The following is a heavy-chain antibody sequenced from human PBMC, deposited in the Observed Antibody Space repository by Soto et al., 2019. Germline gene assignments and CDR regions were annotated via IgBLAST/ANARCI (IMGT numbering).Heavy chain of an antibody. CDR1: GFTFSSFW. D-gene: IGHD3-22*01. CDR3: ARWLLVGDYFDY. V-gene: IGHV3-74*01. J-gene: IGHJ4*02. CDR2: LNTDGSST. Sequence: EVHLVESGGGLVQPGGSLRLSCAASGFTFSSFWMHWVRQAPGKRLEWISRLNTDGSSTYYAGSVKGRFTISRDNSKNTLYLQMNSLRAEDTAVYYCARWLLVGDYFDYWGQGTLVTVSS.